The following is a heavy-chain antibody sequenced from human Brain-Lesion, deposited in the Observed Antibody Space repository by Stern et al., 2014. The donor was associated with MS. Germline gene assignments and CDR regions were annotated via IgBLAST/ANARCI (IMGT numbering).Heavy chain of an antibody. CDR2: IYYSGST. J-gene: IGHJ4*02. V-gene: IGHV4-59*01. Sequence: QLQLQESGPGLVKPSETLSLTCTVSGGSISSYYWSWIRQPPGTGLEWIGYIYYSGSTNYNPSLKSRVTISVDTSKNQFSLKLSSVTAADTAVYYCARGYGGNPIDYWGQGTLVTVSS. D-gene: IGHD4-23*01. CDR1: GGSISSYY. CDR3: ARGYGGNPIDY.